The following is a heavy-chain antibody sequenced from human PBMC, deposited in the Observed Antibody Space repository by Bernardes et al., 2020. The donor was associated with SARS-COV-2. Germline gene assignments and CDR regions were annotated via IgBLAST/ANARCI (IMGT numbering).Heavy chain of an antibody. CDR1: GGSFSGYY. CDR3: GRWNEKVAVDY. J-gene: IGHJ4*02. CDR2: INHSGST. V-gene: IGHV4-34*01. D-gene: IGHD1-1*01. Sequence: SETLSLTCAVYGGSFSGYYWSWIRQPPGKGLEWIGEINHSGSTNYNPSLKSRVTISVDTSKNQFSLKLSSVTAADTAVYYCGRWNEKVAVDYWGQGTLVTVSS.